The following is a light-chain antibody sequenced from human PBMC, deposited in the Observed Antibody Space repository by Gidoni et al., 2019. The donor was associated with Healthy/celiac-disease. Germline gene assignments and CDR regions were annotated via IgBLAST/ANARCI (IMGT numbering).Light chain of an antibody. J-gene: IGLJ2*01. Sequence: QSALTQPASVSGSPGQSITISCTGTSSDVGGYNYVSWYQQHPGKAPKLMISEVSNRPSGVSNRFSGSKSGNTASLTISGLQAEDEADYYCSSYTSSSTLEVVFGGGTKLTVL. CDR2: EVS. CDR3: SSYTSSSTLEVV. CDR1: SSDVGGYNY. V-gene: IGLV2-14*01.